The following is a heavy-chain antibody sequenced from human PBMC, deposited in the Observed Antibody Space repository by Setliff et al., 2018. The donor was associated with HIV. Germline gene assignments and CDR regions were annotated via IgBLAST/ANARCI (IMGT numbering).Heavy chain of an antibody. CDR2: ISTSSSYI. CDR1: GFTFSSYS. J-gene: IGHJ4*02. V-gene: IGHV3-21*01. D-gene: IGHD3-9*01. Sequence: GASVKVSCAASGFTFSSYSMNWVRQAPGKGLEWVSSISTSSSYIYYADSVKGRFTISRDNAKNSLYLQMNSLRAEDTAVYYCARDYDMPQENFDYWGRGTLVTVSS. CDR3: ARDYDMPQENFDY.